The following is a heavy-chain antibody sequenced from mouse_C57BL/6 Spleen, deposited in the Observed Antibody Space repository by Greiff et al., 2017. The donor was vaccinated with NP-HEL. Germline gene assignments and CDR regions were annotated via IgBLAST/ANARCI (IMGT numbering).Heavy chain of an antibody. D-gene: IGHD1-1*02. CDR2: IDPSDSYT. CDR3: ARYGAGRGYAMDY. CDR1: GYTFTSYW. J-gene: IGHJ4*01. V-gene: IGHV1-69*01. Sequence: VKLQQPGAELVMPGASVKLSCKASGYTFTSYWMHWVKQRPGQGLEWIGEIDPSDSYTNYNQKFKGKSTLTVDKSSSTAYMQLSSLTSEDSAVYYCARYGAGRGYAMDYWGQGTSVTVSS.